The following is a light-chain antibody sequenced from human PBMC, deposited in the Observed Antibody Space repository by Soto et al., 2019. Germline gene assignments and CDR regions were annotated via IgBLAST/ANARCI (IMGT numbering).Light chain of an antibody. CDR1: QSVSNNY. J-gene: IGKJ5*01. CDR2: DAS. V-gene: IGKV3-11*01. Sequence: EIVLTQSPGTLSLSPGERATLSCRASQSVSNNYLAWYQQKPGQAPRLLIYDASNRATGIPARFSGSGSGTDFTLTISSLEPEDFAVYYCQHRSNWPPGFGQGTRLEIK. CDR3: QHRSNWPPG.